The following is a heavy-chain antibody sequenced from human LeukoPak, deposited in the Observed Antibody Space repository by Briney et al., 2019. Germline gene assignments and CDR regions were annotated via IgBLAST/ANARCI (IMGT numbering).Heavy chain of an antibody. D-gene: IGHD3-10*01. CDR2: FYYRGNT. J-gene: IGHJ6*02. Sequence: SETLSLTCTVSGGSISGSTYYWGWIRQPPGGGLEWIVSFYYRGNTYYNPSLESRVTISVDTSKNQFSLKLSSVTAADTAVYYCARFRRVVRGVITLGSYYYYGMDVWGQGTTVTVSS. CDR3: ARFRRVVRGVITLGSYYYYGMDV. V-gene: IGHV4-39*07. CDR1: GGSISGSTYY.